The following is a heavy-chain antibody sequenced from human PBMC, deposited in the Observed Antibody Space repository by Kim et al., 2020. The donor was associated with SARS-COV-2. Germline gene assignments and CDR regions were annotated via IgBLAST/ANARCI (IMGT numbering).Heavy chain of an antibody. Sequence: EYAASVKGRFIISRDDSKSIAYLQMNSLKTEDTAVYYCTRGTMVRGVIVYWGQGTLVTVSS. V-gene: IGHV3-49*02. J-gene: IGHJ4*02. CDR3: TRGTMVRGVIVY. D-gene: IGHD3-10*01.